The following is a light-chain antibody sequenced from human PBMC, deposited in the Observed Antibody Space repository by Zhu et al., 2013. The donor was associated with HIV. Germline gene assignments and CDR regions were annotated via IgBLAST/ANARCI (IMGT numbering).Light chain of an antibody. Sequence: DIVMTQSSATLSVSPGERATLSCRASQSVSRNLAWYQQKRGQAPRLLIHGSSTRATGIPARFSGSGSGTEFTLTISSLQSEDFAVYYCQHYSVRPYTFGQGTKLEI. CDR3: QHYSVRPYT. CDR1: QSVSRN. J-gene: IGKJ2*01. V-gene: IGKV3-15*01. CDR2: GSS.